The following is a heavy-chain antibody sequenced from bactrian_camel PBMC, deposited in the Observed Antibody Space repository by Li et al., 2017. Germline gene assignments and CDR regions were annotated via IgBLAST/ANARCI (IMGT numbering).Heavy chain of an antibody. V-gene: IGHV3S53*01. D-gene: IGHD3*01. CDR1: GYSVSTGY. CDR2: IGTDGST. CDR3: AAGWSFGVGTLLRRHYNY. J-gene: IGHJ4*01. Sequence: HVQLVESGGGSVQAGGSLRLSCAASGYSVSTGYMAWFRQAPGKEREGVAAIGTDGSTAYADSVKGRFTISKDNAKNMVYLQVNGLKAEDTAMYYCAAGWSFGVGTLLRRHYNYWGQGTQVTVS.